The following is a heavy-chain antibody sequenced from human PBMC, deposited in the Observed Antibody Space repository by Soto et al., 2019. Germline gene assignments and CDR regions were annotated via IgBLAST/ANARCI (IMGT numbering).Heavy chain of an antibody. V-gene: IGHV3-23*01. J-gene: IGHJ4*02. D-gene: IGHD6-19*01. CDR1: GFIFSSYA. Sequence: PGGSLRLSCEASGFIFSSYAMSWVRQAPGEGLEWVSSIYNSGDFTYFADSVKGRFTVSRDNSKNTLYLQMNSLRAEDTAVYYCAKIPFSSGWSAFDCWGQGTLVTVSS. CDR2: IYNSGDFT. CDR3: AKIPFSSGWSAFDC.